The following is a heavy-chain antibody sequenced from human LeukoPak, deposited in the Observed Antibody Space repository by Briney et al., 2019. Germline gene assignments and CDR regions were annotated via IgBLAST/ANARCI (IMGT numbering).Heavy chain of an antibody. V-gene: IGHV5-51*01. Sequence: GESLKISCKGSGYSFTSYWIGWVRQMPGKGLEWMGIIYPGDSDTRYSPSFQGQFTISAAKSISTAYLQWSSLKASATAMYYCARLNDFWSGPIDYWGQGTLVTVSS. CDR2: IYPGDSDT. CDR1: GYSFTSYW. D-gene: IGHD3-3*01. CDR3: ARLNDFWSGPIDY. J-gene: IGHJ4*02.